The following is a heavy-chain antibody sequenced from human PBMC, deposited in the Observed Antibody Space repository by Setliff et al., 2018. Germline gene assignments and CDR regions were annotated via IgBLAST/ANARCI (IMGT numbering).Heavy chain of an antibody. CDR3: ARDQWVRSPPLYFSYSMDV. CDR1: GGSIINSYY. J-gene: IGHJ6*02. CDR2: ISTSGST. D-gene: IGHD5-12*01. Sequence: LSLPCTVSGGSIINSYYWSWIRQPAGKGLEWIGRISTSGSTNYNPSLKSRVTVSLDTSKNQFSLKLTSVTAADTAVYYCARDQWVRSPPLYFSYSMDVWGQGTTVTVSS. V-gene: IGHV4-4*07.